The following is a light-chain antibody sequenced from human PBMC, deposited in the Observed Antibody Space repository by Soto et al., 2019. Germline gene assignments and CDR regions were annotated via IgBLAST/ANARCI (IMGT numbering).Light chain of an antibody. CDR1: SSDVGLYDY. J-gene: IGLJ1*01. CDR3: CSYTSSDTYV. CDR2: EVS. V-gene: IGLV2-14*01. Sequence: QSALTQPASVSGSPGQSITISCTGTSSDVGLYDYVSWYQQYPGKAPQLIIYEVSNRPSGISDRFSGSKSGNTASLTISRLQSEDEADYYCCSYTSSDTYVFGTATKVTVL.